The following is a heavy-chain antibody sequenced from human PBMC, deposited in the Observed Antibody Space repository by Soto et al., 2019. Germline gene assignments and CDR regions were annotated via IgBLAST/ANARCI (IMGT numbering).Heavy chain of an antibody. D-gene: IGHD5-18*01. CDR3: AKDFYSYGYYGMDV. CDR2: ISGSGGST. J-gene: IGHJ6*02. CDR1: GFTFSSYA. V-gene: IGHV3-23*01. Sequence: PGGSLRLSCAASGFTFSSYAMSWVRQAPVKGLEWVSAISGSGGSTYYADSVKGRFTISRDNSKNTLYLQMNSLRAEDTAVYYCAKDFYSYGYYGMDVWGQGTTVTVSS.